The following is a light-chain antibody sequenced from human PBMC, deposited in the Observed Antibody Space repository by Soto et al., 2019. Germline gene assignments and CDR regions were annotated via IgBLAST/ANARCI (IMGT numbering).Light chain of an antibody. CDR3: EQYGSSPRT. Sequence: EIVLTQSPATLSLSPGERAPLSCRASQSVSSSYLTWYQQKPGQAPRLLIYGVSSRATGIPDRFSGSGSGTDFTLTISRLEPEDSAVYYCEQYGSSPRTFGQGTKVDIK. CDR2: GVS. CDR1: QSVSSSY. J-gene: IGKJ1*01. V-gene: IGKV3-20*01.